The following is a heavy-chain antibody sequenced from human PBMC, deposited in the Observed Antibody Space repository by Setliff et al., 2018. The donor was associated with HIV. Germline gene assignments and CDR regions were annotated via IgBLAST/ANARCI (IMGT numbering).Heavy chain of an antibody. D-gene: IGHD4-17*01. CDR2: IYHSGTT. CDR1: GYSISSDYQ. J-gene: IGHJ4*02. CDR3: ARVDYGDYDFDY. V-gene: IGHV4-38-2*02. Sequence: SETLSLTCTVSGYSISSDYQWGWIRQPPGKGLEWIGSIYHSGTTYYNPSLKSRVTISADTSKNQSSLKLISVTAADTAVFYCARVDYGDYDFDYWGQGTLVTVSS.